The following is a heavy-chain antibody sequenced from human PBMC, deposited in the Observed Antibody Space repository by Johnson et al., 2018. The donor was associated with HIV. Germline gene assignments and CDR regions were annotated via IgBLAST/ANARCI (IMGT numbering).Heavy chain of an antibody. J-gene: IGHJ3*02. CDR3: AKDGGSPDDAFDI. D-gene: IGHD1-14*01. CDR2: ISGSGGST. CDR1: GFAVSSNY. V-gene: IGHV3-23*04. Sequence: VQLVESGGGVVQPGGSLRLSCGVSGFAVSSNYMSWVRQAPGKGLEWVSIISGSGGSTYYADSVKGRFTISRDNSKNTLYLQMNSLRAEDTAVYYCAKDGGSPDDAFDIWGQGTMVTVSS.